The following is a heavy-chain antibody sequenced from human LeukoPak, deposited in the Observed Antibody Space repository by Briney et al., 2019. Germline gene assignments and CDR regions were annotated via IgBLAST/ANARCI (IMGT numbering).Heavy chain of an antibody. CDR1: GFIFSSYW. CDR2: IKRDGSER. D-gene: IGHD3-3*01. J-gene: IGHJ4*02. V-gene: IGHV3-7*01. CDR3: ARDKEAAVDFWSGYYPL. Sequence: GGSLRLSCAASGFIFSSYWMGWVRQAPGKGLEWVANIKRDGSERYYVDSVKGRFTISRDNDQNSLYLQMDSLRDEDTGVYYCARDKEAAVDFWSGYYPLWGQGTLVTVSS.